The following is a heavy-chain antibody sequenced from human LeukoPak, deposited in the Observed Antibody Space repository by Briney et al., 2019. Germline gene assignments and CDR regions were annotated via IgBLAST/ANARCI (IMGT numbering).Heavy chain of an antibody. CDR2: IKEDGSLK. D-gene: IGHD2/OR15-2a*01. Sequence: GGSLRLSCAASGFTFSSYEMNWVRQAPGKGPEWVANIKEDGSLKNYVDSVEGRFTVSRDNAKNTLYLQMNSLRLEDTAVYYCVRDWAPASMQAAPFDCWGQGTLVTVSS. J-gene: IGHJ4*02. CDR3: VRDWAPASMQAAPFDC. V-gene: IGHV3-7*01. CDR1: GFTFSSYE.